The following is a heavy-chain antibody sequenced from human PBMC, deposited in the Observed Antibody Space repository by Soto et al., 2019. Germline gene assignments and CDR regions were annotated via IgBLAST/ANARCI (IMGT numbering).Heavy chain of an antibody. CDR1: GFTFSSYA. V-gene: IGHV3-23*01. J-gene: IGHJ5*02. D-gene: IGHD5-12*01. CDR2: ISNSGHSA. Sequence: GGSLRLSCAASGFTFSSYAMNWVRQAPGKGLEWISVISNSGHSAYYADSVKGRFTISRDNSRNTLYLQIKSLRAEDTAAYYCAKGGPTFLNWFGPWGQGTLVTVSS. CDR3: AKGGPTFLNWFGP.